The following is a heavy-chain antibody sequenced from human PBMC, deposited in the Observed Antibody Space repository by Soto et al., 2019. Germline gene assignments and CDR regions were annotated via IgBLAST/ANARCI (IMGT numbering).Heavy chain of an antibody. V-gene: IGHV3-7*03. CDR1: GFTFSSYW. CDR2: IKQDGSEK. CDR3: ARDQKGWEPPPEAFDI. J-gene: IGHJ3*02. D-gene: IGHD1-26*01. Sequence: GALRLSCAASGFTFSSYWMSWVRQAPGKVLEWVANIKQDGSEKYYVDSVKGRFTISRDNAKNSLYLQMNSLRAEDTAVYYCARDQKGWEPPPEAFDIWGQGXMVTV.